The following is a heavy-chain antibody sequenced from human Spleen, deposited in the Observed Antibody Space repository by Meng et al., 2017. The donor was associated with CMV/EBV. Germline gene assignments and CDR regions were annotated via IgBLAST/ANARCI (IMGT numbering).Heavy chain of an antibody. CDR3: ARGGAPPTYMEWIPCFDY. CDR2: MSEYTGDT. J-gene: IGHJ4*02. CDR1: YICSAYG. V-gene: IGHV1-18*04. Sequence: YICSAYGFSWVRQALGQRLGWRRWMSEYTGDTNYAKKFRGRVRITTVATTRTANMVLRSLSSENAAVYYCARGGAPPTYMEWIPCFDYWGQGILVTVSS. D-gene: IGHD3-3*01.